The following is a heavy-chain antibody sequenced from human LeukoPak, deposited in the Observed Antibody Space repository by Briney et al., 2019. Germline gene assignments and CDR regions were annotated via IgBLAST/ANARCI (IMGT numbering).Heavy chain of an antibody. D-gene: IGHD3-10*01. V-gene: IGHV1-69*13. J-gene: IGHJ3*02. CDR1: GGTFNNYA. Sequence: SVKVSCKASGGTFNNYAISWVRQAPGQGLEWMGGVIPLFRTSNYAQKFQGRVTITAGESTSTAYMELTSLTSEDTAVYYCARDQDFYGSGSSYKMGAFDIWGQGTLVTVSS. CDR2: VIPLFRTS. CDR3: ARDQDFYGSGSSYKMGAFDI.